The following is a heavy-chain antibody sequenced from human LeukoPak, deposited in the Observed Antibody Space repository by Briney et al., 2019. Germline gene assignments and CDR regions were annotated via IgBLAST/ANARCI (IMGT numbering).Heavy chain of an antibody. D-gene: IGHD4-17*01. CDR2: ISYDGSNK. CDR3: AKEINYGDYVLGAFDI. J-gene: IGHJ3*02. Sequence: QSGRSLRLSCAASGFTFSSYAMHWVRQAPGKGLEWVAVISYDGSNKYYADSVKGRFTISRDNAKSTLYLQMNSLRAEDTAVYYCAKEINYGDYVLGAFDIWGQGTMVTVSS. V-gene: IGHV3-30*01. CDR1: GFTFSSYA.